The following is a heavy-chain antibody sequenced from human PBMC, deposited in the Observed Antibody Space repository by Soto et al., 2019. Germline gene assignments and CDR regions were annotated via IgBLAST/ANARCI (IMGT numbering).Heavy chain of an antibody. D-gene: IGHD4-17*01. Sequence: SQTLSLTCTVAGGCISGGDYYWSWIRQPPGKGLEWIGYIYYSGSTYYNPSLKSRVTISVDTSKNQFSLKLSSVTAADTAVYYCARASRGDYIYFYYYAMDVWGQGTTVTGSS. J-gene: IGHJ6*02. V-gene: IGHV4-30-4*01. CDR2: IYYSGST. CDR1: GGCISGGDYY. CDR3: ARASRGDYIYFYYYAMDV.